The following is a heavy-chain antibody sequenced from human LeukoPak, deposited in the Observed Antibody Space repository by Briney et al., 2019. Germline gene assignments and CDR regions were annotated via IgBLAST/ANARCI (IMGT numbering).Heavy chain of an antibody. CDR1: GGTFSSYT. V-gene: IGHV1-69*02. D-gene: IGHD6-19*01. Sequence: SVKVTCKASGGTFSSYTISWVRQAPGQGLEWMGRIIPILGIANYAQKFQGRVTITADKSTSTAYMELSSLRSEDTAVYYCARGGPPQYSSGWTGFDYWGRGTLVTVSS. CDR2: IIPILGIA. J-gene: IGHJ4*02. CDR3: ARGGPPQYSSGWTGFDY.